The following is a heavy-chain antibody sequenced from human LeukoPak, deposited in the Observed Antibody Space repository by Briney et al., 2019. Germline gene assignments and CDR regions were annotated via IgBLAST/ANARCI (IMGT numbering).Heavy chain of an antibody. CDR2: ISSFSSTI. D-gene: IGHD3-9*01. Sequence: GGSLRLSCAASGFTFSSYSMNWVRQAPGKGLEWVSYISSFSSTIYYADSVKGRFTISRDNAKHSLYLLMNSLRAEDTAVYYCAREGLKSRYFDWSYYFDYWGQGTLVTVSS. J-gene: IGHJ4*02. V-gene: IGHV3-48*01. CDR3: AREGLKSRYFDWSYYFDY. CDR1: GFTFSSYS.